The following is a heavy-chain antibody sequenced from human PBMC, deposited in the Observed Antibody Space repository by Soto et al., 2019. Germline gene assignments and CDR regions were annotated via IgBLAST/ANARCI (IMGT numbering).Heavy chain of an antibody. V-gene: IGHV3-11*01. CDR3: TTDRASYYDYVWGSYRYSEDAFDI. Sequence: GGSLRLSCAASGFTFSDYYMSWIRQAPGKGLEWVSYISSNGSTTYYAEPVKGRFTISRDDSKNTLYLQMNSLKTEDTAVYYCTTDRASYYDYVWGSYRYSEDAFDIWGQGTMVTVSS. CDR2: ISSNGSTT. CDR1: GFTFSDYY. J-gene: IGHJ3*02. D-gene: IGHD3-16*02.